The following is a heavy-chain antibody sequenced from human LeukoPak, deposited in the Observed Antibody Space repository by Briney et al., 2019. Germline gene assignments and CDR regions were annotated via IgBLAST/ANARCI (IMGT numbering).Heavy chain of an antibody. Sequence: PSETLSLTCAVYGGSFSGYYWSWIRQPPGKGLEWIGEINHSGSTNYNPSLKSRVIISVDTSKNQFSLKLSSVTAADTAVYYCARGVQLNAFDIWGQGTMVTVSS. CDR1: GGSFSGYY. V-gene: IGHV4-34*01. CDR3: ARGVQLNAFDI. D-gene: IGHD5-18*01. CDR2: INHSGST. J-gene: IGHJ3*02.